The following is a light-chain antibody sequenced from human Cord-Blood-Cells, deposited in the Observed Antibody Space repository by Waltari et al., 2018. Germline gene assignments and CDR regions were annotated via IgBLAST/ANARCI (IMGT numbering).Light chain of an antibody. Sequence: EILLTQSPATLSLSPGERAILSCRACQSVSSYLAWYQQKPGQAPRLLTYDASNRATGIPARFSGSGSGTDFTLTISSLEPEDFAVYYCQRRSNWQITFGQGTRLEIK. J-gene: IGKJ5*01. CDR2: DAS. CDR3: QRRSNWQIT. CDR1: QSVSSY. V-gene: IGKV3-11*01.